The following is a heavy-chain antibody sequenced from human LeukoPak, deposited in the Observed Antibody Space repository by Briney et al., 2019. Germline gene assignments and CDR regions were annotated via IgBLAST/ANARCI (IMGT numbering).Heavy chain of an antibody. D-gene: IGHD3-9*01. V-gene: IGHV4-4*07. CDR3: ARNQGNILTGCFDY. CDR1: GGSISSYY. Sequence: SETLSLTCTVSGGSISSYYWSWVRQPAGKGLEWIGRIYTSGSTNYNPSLKSRVTMSVDTSKNQFSLKLSSVTAADTAVYYCARNQGNILTGCFDYWGQGTLVTVSS. CDR2: IYTSGST. J-gene: IGHJ4*02.